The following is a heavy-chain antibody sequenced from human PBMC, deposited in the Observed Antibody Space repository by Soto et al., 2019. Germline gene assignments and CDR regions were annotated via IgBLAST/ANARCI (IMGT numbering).Heavy chain of an antibody. D-gene: IGHD6-6*01. CDR3: ARDLSNSPEYFDC. J-gene: IGHJ4*02. CDR1: GGSISSDDHY. Sequence: SETLSLTCTVSGGSISSDDHYWTWIRQPPGKGLEWIGHIYYSGRTSYTPSLKSRVTISIDTSKNQFSLKVTSVSAADTAIYYCARDLSNSPEYFDCRGQGPLFTVS. CDR2: IYYSGRT. V-gene: IGHV4-30-4*01.